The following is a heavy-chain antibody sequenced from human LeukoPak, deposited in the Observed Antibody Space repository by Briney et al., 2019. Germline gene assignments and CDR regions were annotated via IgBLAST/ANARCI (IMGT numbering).Heavy chain of an antibody. D-gene: IGHD5-18*01. CDR2: ISYDGSNK. V-gene: IGHV3-30-3*01. J-gene: IGHJ4*02. CDR3: AKAGGGSYGYVKRYYFDY. CDR1: GFTFSSFA. Sequence: GGSLRLSCAASGFTFSSFAMPWVRQAPGKGLEWVAVISYDGSNKYYADSVKGRFTISRDNSKNTLYLQMNSLRAEDTAVYYCAKAGGGSYGYVKRYYFDYWGQGTLVTVSS.